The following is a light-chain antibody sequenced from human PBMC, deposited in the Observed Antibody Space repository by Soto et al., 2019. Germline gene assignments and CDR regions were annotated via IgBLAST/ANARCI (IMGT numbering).Light chain of an antibody. CDR3: ASYATGSAYV. Sequence: QSALTQPPSVSGSPGQSVTISCTGTSSDAGGYNRVSWYQQPPGKAPKLLIYDVSNRPSGGSTRCSGSKSGNTASLTISGLQAEDEADYYCASYATGSAYVFGPGTKVTVL. J-gene: IGLJ1*01. CDR1: SSDAGGYNR. CDR2: DVS. V-gene: IGLV2-18*02.